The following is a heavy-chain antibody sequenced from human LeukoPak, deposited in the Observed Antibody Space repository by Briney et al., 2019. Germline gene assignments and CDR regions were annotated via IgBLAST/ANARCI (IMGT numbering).Heavy chain of an antibody. CDR2: IYYSGST. CDR3: ARHMVRSRDFWSGYLGGFDY. CDR1: GRSISSSSYY. D-gene: IGHD3-3*01. V-gene: IGHV4-39*01. Sequence: PSETLSLTCTVSGRSISSSSYYWGWIRQPPGKGLEWIGSIYYSGSTYYNPSLKSRVTISVDTSKNQFSLKLSSVTAADTAVYYCARHMVRSRDFWSGYLGGFDYWGQGTLVTVSS. J-gene: IGHJ4*02.